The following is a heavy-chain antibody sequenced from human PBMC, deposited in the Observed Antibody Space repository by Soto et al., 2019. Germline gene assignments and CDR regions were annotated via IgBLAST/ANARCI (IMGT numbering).Heavy chain of an antibody. D-gene: IGHD6-13*01. J-gene: IGHJ6*02. CDR2: IIPIFGTA. V-gene: IGHV1-69*13. Sequence: ASVKVSCKASGGTFSSYAISWVRQAPGQGLEWMGGIIPIFGTANYAQKFQGRVTITADESTSTAYMELSSLRSEDTAVYYCARDPTRAAAGTEDYYGMDVWGQGTTVTVSS. CDR3: ARDPTRAAAGTEDYYGMDV. CDR1: GGTFSSYA.